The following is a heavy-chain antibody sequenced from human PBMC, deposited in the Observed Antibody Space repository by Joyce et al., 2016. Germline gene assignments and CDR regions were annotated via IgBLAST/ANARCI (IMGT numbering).Heavy chain of an antibody. Sequence: QVQLVQSGAEVKKPGASVQVSCKTSRYTFTDYYIHWVRQAPGQGLEWMGWINPKTGGTKYAQRLQGRVTLTRDTSISAAYMELSTLTSDDTAVYYCATSGRTGIDSPYWGQGTLVIVSS. CDR1: RYTFTDYY. CDR2: INPKTGGT. V-gene: IGHV1-2*02. J-gene: IGHJ4*02. CDR3: ATSGRTGIDSPY. D-gene: IGHD1-1*01.